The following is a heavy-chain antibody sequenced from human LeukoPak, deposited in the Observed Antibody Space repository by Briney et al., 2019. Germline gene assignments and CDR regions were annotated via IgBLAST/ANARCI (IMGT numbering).Heavy chain of an antibody. Sequence: GGSLRLSCAASGFTFSSYAMSWVRQAPGKGLEWVAVISYDGSNKYYADSVKGRFTISRDNAKNSLYLQMNSLRAEDTALYYCARGRKIYSNSDFDYWGQGTLVTVSS. CDR3: ARGRKIYSNSDFDY. CDR2: ISYDGSNK. D-gene: IGHD4-11*01. J-gene: IGHJ4*02. CDR1: GFTFSSYA. V-gene: IGHV3-30*04.